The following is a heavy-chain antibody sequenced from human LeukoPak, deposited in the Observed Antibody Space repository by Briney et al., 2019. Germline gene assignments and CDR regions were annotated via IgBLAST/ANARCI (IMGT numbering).Heavy chain of an antibody. D-gene: IGHD3-10*01. J-gene: IGHJ4*02. CDR3: AKDRHYSSNVFDF. Sequence: PGGSLRLSCAASGFTFSSYDMHWVRQAPGKGLEWVAVISYDESNKYYADSVKGRFTISRDNSKSTLYLQMNSLRAEDTAVYYCAKDRHYSSNVFDFWGQGTLVTVSS. V-gene: IGHV3-30*18. CDR2: ISYDESNK. CDR1: GFTFSSYD.